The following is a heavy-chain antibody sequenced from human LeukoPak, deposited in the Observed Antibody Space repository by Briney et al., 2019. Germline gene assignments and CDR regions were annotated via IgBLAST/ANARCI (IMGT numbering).Heavy chain of an antibody. CDR3: ARMITMIVVVPSGDAFDI. CDR2: INPRGTST. Sequence: ASVKVSCKASGYSFTSHYMHWVRQAPGQGLEWMGLINPRGTSTIYAEKFQGRIIMTRDTSISTAYMELSRLRSDDTAVYYCARMITMIVVVPSGDAFDIWGQGTMVTVSS. J-gene: IGHJ3*02. CDR1: GYSFTSHY. D-gene: IGHD3-22*01. V-gene: IGHV1-46*01.